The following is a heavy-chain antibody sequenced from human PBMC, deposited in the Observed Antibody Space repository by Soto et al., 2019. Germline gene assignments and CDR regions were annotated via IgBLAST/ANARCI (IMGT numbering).Heavy chain of an antibody. CDR2: INPNSGGT. J-gene: IGHJ4*02. V-gene: IGHV1-2*02. CDR1: GDTFTDYY. D-gene: IGHD3-22*01. CDR3: AYIHSSGYSLDY. Sequence: GXSVKVSCKASGDTFTDYYIHWVRQAPGQGLEWMGWINPNSGGTNYAQKFQGRVTMTRDTSISTAYMELSRLRSNDTAVYYCAYIHSSGYSLDYWGQGTLVTVSS.